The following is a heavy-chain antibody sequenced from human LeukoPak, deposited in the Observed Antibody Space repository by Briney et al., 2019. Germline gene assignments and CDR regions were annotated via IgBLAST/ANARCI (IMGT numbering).Heavy chain of an antibody. CDR1: GYTFTGYY. CDR3: ARDRVLLWFGEYD. J-gene: IGHJ4*02. V-gene: IGHV1-2*02. D-gene: IGHD3-10*01. CDR2: INPNSGGT. Sequence: ASVKVSCKASGYTFTGYYMHWVRQASGQGLEWMGWINPNSGGTNYAQKFQGRVTMTRDTSISTAYMELSGLRSDDTAVYYCARDRVLLWFGEYDWGQGTLVTVSS.